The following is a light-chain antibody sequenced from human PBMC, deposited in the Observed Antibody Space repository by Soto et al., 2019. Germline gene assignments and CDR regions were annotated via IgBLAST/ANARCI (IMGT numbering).Light chain of an antibody. CDR2: GSS. CDR1: SSNVGAGYD. Sequence: QSVLTQPPSVSGAPGQRVTIPCTGSSSNVGAGYDVNWYQQLPGTAPKLLIYGSSNRPSGVPDRFSGSKSGTSASLAITGLQAEDEADYYCQSYGSSLSGVVFGGGTKLTVL. CDR3: QSYGSSLSGVV. J-gene: IGLJ2*01. V-gene: IGLV1-40*01.